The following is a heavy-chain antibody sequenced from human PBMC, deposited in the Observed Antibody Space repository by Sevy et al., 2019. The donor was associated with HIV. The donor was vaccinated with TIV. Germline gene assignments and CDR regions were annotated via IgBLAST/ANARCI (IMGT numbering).Heavy chain of an antibody. V-gene: IGHV3-33*05. CDR2: ISYDGTNK. D-gene: IGHD2-2*01. CDR3: AREGVVPAAMGSWFDP. CDR1: EFTFKTSG. J-gene: IGHJ5*02. Sequence: GGSLRLSCAASEFTFKTSGMHWVRQAPGKGLEWVVVISYDGTNKYYADSVKGRFTISRDNSKNTVYLQMNSLRAEDTAVYYCAREGVVPAAMGSWFDPWGQGTLVTVSS.